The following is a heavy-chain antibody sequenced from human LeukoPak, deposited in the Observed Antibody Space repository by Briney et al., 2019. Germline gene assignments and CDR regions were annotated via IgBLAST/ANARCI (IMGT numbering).Heavy chain of an antibody. CDR2: IYSGGST. CDR3: ARGPGGYSYGS. D-gene: IGHD5-18*01. CDR1: GFTVSSNY. V-gene: IGHV3-53*01. J-gene: IGHJ5*02. Sequence: HPGGSLRLSCAASGFTVSSNYMSWVRQAPGKGLEWVSVIYSGGSTYYADSVKSRFTISRDNSKNTLYLQMNSLRAEDTAVYYCARGPGGYSYGSWGQGTLVTVSS.